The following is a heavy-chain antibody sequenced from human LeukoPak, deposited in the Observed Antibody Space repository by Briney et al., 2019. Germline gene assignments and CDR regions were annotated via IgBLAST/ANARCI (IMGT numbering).Heavy chain of an antibody. J-gene: IGHJ4*02. CDR3: ARIVVGATTFPDY. V-gene: IGHV4-39*01. CDR2: IYYSGSI. D-gene: IGHD1-26*01. Sequence: SETLSLTCTVSGGSISSSSYYWGWIRQPPGKGLEWIGSIYYSGSIYYNPSLKSRVTISVDTSKNQFSLKLSSVTAADTAVYYCARIVVGATTFPDYWGQGTLVTVSS. CDR1: GGSISSSSYY.